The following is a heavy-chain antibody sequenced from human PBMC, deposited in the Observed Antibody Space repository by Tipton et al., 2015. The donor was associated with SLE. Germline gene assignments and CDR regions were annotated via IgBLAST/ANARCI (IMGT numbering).Heavy chain of an antibody. Sequence: SLRLSCAASGFTFSTYWMSWVRQAPGKTLEWLSVMSGSGDRAYYSDSVKGRFTISRDNSRNTLYLKMDTLRAEDTAVYYCVKGGSWWDYWSQGALVTVSS. CDR1: GFTFSTYW. J-gene: IGHJ4*02. CDR3: VKGGSWWDY. V-gene: IGHV3-23*01. CDR2: MSGSGDRA. D-gene: IGHD1-26*01.